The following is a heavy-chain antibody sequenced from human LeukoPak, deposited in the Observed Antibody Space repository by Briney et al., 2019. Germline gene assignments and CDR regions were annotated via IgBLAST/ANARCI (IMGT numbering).Heavy chain of an antibody. CDR3: ARGDGGGYETNRYFDL. V-gene: IGHV1-69*04. CDR1: GGTFSSYA. Sequence: SVKVSCKASGGTFSSYAISWVRQAPGQGLEWMGRIIPILGIANYAQKFQGRVTITADKSTSTAYMELSSLRSEDTAVYYCARGDGGGYETNRYFDLWGRGTLVTVSS. D-gene: IGHD5-12*01. CDR2: IIPILGIA. J-gene: IGHJ2*01.